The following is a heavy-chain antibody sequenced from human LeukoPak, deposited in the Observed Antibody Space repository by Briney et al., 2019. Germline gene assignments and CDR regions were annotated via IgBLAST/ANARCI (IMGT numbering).Heavy chain of an antibody. V-gene: IGHV3-33*01. CDR3: ARDGYSGYDFYFDY. Sequence: GGSLRLSCAASGFTFSSYGMHWVRQAPGKGLEWVAVIWFDGSDKYYADSVKGRFTISRDNSKNTLYLQMNSLRAEDTAVYYCARDGYSGYDFYFDYWGQGSLITVSS. CDR2: IWFDGSDK. J-gene: IGHJ4*02. D-gene: IGHD5-12*01. CDR1: GFTFSSYG.